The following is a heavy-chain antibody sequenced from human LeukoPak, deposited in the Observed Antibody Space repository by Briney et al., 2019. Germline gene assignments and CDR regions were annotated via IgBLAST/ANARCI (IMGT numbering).Heavy chain of an antibody. CDR3: ARFTAARPIY. J-gene: IGHJ4*02. CDR1: GFTFSTYW. D-gene: IGHD6-6*01. V-gene: IGHV3-74*01. Sequence: GGSLRLSCAASGFTFSTYWMHWVRQTPGKGLVWASHINIDGSHTNYTDSVKGRFTTSRDNAENMLYLEMNSLRVEDTAVYYCARFTAARPIYWGQGLLVTVSS. CDR2: INIDGSHT.